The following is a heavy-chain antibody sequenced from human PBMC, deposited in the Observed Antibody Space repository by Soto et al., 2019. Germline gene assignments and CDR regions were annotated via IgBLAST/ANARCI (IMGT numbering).Heavy chain of an antibody. J-gene: IGHJ4*02. V-gene: IGHV3-15*01. Sequence: PGGSLRLSCAASGFTFSNAWMSWVRQAPGKGLEWVGRIKSKTDGGTTDYAAPVKGRFTISRDDSKNTLYLQMNSLKTEDTAVYYCTTEDIVVVPAAVDYWGQGTLVTVSS. CDR2: IKSKTDGGTT. CDR1: GFTFSNAW. D-gene: IGHD2-2*01. CDR3: TTEDIVVVPAAVDY.